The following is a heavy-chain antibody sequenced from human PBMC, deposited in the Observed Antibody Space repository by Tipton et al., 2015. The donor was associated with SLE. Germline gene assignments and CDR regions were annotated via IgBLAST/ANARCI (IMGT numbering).Heavy chain of an antibody. CDR1: GFTFSDHY. V-gene: IGHV3-72*01. J-gene: IGHJ4*02. CDR3: AREAQGYGGNSGLFDY. Sequence: SLRLSCAASGFTFSDHYMDWVRQAPGKGLEWVGRTRNKANSYTTEYAASVKGRFTISRDDSKNSLYLQMNSLKTEDTAVYYCAREAQGYGGNSGLFDYWGQGTLVTVSS. CDR2: TRNKANSYTT. D-gene: IGHD4-23*01.